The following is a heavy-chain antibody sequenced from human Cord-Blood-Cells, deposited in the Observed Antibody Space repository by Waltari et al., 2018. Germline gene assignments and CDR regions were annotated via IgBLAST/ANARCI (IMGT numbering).Heavy chain of an antibody. D-gene: IGHD7-27*01. J-gene: IGHJ3*02. CDR1: GYSISSGYY. CDR2: IYHSGST. Sequence: QVQLQESGPGLVKPSETLSLTCTVSGYSISSGYYWGWIRPPPGKGLEWIGSIYHSGSTYYNPSLKSRVTISVDTSKNQFSLKLSSVTAADTAVYYCATDPPNWGPRGAFDIWGQGTMVTVSS. CDR3: ATDPPNWGPRGAFDI. V-gene: IGHV4-38-2*02.